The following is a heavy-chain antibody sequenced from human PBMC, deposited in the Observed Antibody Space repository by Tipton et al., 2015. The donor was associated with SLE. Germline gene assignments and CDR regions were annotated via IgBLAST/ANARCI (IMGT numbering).Heavy chain of an antibody. V-gene: IGHV4-34*01. J-gene: IGHJ4*02. D-gene: IGHD6-6*01. CDR2: INHSGST. Sequence: TLSLTCAVYGGSFSGYYWSWIRQPPGKGLEWIGEINHSGSTNYNPSLKSRVTISVDTSKNQFPLKLSSVTAADTAVYYCAYIGSSSSFDYWGQGTLVTVSS. CDR1: GGSFSGYY. CDR3: AYIGSSSSFDY.